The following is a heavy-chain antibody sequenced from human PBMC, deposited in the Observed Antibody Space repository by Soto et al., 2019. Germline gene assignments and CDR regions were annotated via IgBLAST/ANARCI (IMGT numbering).Heavy chain of an antibody. Sequence: AASVKVSCKASGYTFTSYYMHWVRQAPGQGLEWMGIINPSGGSTSYAQKFQGRVTMTRDTSTSTVYMELSSLRSEDTAVYYCARDRRWLVPDYYYYGMDVWGQGTTVTVSS. J-gene: IGHJ6*02. CDR2: INPSGGST. V-gene: IGHV1-46*03. CDR3: ARDRRWLVPDYYYYGMDV. CDR1: GYTFTSYY. D-gene: IGHD6-19*01.